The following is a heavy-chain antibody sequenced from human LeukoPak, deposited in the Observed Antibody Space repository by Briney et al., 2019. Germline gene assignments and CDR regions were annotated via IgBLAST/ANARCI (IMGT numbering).Heavy chain of an antibody. J-gene: IGHJ4*02. Sequence: GASVKVSCKASGYTFTGYYMHWVRQAPGQGLEWMGRINPNSGGTNYAQKFQGRVTMTRDTSISTAYMELSRLRSDDTAVYYCARVPALIGGLYYFDYWGQGTLVTVSS. CDR2: INPNSGGT. CDR1: GYTFTGYY. D-gene: IGHD2/OR15-2a*01. CDR3: ARVPALIGGLYYFDY. V-gene: IGHV1-2*06.